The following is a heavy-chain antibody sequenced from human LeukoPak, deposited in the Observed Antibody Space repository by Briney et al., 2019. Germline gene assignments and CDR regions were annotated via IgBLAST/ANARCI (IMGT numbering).Heavy chain of an antibody. V-gene: IGHV3-30*18. CDR2: ISYDGSNK. CDR1: GFTFSSYG. CDR3: AKQLLTGYPYYFDY. J-gene: IGHJ4*02. D-gene: IGHD3-9*01. Sequence: GGSLRLSCAASGFTFSSYGMHWVRQAPGKGLEWVAVISYDGSNKYYADSVKGRFTISRDNSKNTLYLQMNSLRAEDTAVYYCAKQLLTGYPYYFDYWGQGTLVTVSS.